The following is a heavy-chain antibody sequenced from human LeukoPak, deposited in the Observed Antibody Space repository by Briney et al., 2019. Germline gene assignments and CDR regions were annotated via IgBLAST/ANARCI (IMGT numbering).Heavy chain of an antibody. V-gene: IGHV4-59*01. J-gene: IGHJ4*02. CDR2: IYYSGST. CDR1: GGSISSYY. D-gene: IGHD3-22*01. Sequence: SETLSLTCTVSGGSISSYYWSWIRQPPGKGLEWIGYIYYSGSTNYNPSLKSRVTISVDTSKNQFSLKLSSVTAADTAVYYCVRGYSSGMPDYWGQGTLVTVSS. CDR3: VRGYSSGMPDY.